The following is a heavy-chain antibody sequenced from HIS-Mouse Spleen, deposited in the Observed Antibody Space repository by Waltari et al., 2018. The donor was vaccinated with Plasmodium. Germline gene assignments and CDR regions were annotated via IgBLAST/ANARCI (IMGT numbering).Heavy chain of an antibody. Sequence: QLQLQESGPGLVKPSETLSLTCTVSGGSISSSSYYWGWIRQPPGKGREWIGSINYRGSTSYNPSLKSRVTISVDTSRNQFSLKLSSVTAADTAVYYCARGRGACFDYWGQGTLVTVSS. CDR2: INYRGST. CDR1: GGSISSSSYY. J-gene: IGHJ4*02. V-gene: IGHV4-39*07. CDR3: ARGRGACFDY. D-gene: IGHD3-16*01.